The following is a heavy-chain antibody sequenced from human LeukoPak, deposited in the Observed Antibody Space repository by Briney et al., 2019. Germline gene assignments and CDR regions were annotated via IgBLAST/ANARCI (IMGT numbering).Heavy chain of an antibody. CDR1: GYTFTSYA. D-gene: IGHD4/OR15-4a*01. J-gene: IGHJ6*03. CDR3: ASFIYGPNFQYYYYYMDV. CDR2: INTNTGNP. V-gene: IGHV7-4-1*02. Sequence: ASVKVSCKASGYTFTSYAMNWVRQAPGQGLECMGWINTNTGNPTYAQGFTGRFVFSLDTSVSTAYLQISSLKAEDTAVYYCASFIYGPNFQYYYYYMDVWGKGTTVTVSS.